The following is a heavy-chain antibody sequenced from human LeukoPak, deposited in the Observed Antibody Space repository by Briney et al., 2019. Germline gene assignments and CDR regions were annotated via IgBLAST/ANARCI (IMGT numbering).Heavy chain of an antibody. CDR3: AKDRSITMIVVVITPFDY. Sequence: GGSLRLSCAASGFTFSSYAMSWVRQAPGKGLEWVSAISGSGGSTYYADSVKGRFTISRDNSKHTMYLQMNSLRAEDTAVYYCAKDRSITMIVVVITPFDYWGQGTLVTVSS. V-gene: IGHV3-23*01. CDR2: ISGSGGST. D-gene: IGHD3-22*01. CDR1: GFTFSSYA. J-gene: IGHJ4*02.